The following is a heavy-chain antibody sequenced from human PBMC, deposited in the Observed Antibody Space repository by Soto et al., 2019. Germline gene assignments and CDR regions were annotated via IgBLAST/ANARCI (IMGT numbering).Heavy chain of an antibody. Sequence: SEALPHTSAVSGVTFIGYYWSWILQPPGKGLEWIGEINHSGSTNYNPSLKSRVTISVDTSKNQFSLKLSSVTAADTAVYYCARRVVFRRGLHDTHPFDYRG. J-gene: IGHJ3*01. CDR2: INHSGST. D-gene: IGHD3-9*01. CDR1: GVTFIGYY. V-gene: IGHV4-34*01. CDR3: ARRVVFRRGLHDTHPFDY.